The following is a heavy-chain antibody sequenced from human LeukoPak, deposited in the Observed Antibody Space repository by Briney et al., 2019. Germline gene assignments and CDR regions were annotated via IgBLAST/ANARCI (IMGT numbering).Heavy chain of an antibody. CDR1: GFTFSDYY. CDR3: ARDSKRSSSPAYPDY. J-gene: IGHJ4*02. D-gene: IGHD6-6*01. V-gene: IGHV3-33*08. Sequence: PGGSLRLSCAASGFTFSDYYMSWIRQAPGKGLEWVAVIWYDGSNKYYTDSVKGRFTISRDNSKNTLYLQMNSLRAEDTAVYYCARDSKRSSSPAYPDYWGQGTLVTVSS. CDR2: IWYDGSNK.